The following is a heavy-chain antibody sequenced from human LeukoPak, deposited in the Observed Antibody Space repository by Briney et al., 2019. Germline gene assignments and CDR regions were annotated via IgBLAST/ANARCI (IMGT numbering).Heavy chain of an antibody. D-gene: IGHD4-23*01. CDR1: RFTFSSYG. V-gene: IGHV3-30*18. CDR3: AKDPTAGWGYGGNRHYFDY. Sequence: SGGSLRLSCAASRFTFSSYGMHWVRQAPGKGLEWMAVISYDGSNKYYADSVKGRFTISRDNSKNTLYLQMNSLRAEDTAVYYCAKDPTAGWGYGGNRHYFDYWGQGTLVTVSS. J-gene: IGHJ4*02. CDR2: ISYDGSNK.